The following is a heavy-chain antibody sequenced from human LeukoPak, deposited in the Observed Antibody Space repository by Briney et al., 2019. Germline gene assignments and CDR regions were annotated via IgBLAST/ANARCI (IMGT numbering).Heavy chain of an antibody. Sequence: GESLKISCKGSGYSFTGYWIGWVRQMPGKGLEWMGIIYPGDSDTRYSPSFQGQVTISADKSISTAYLQWSSLKASDTAMYYCAREDTGYCSGGSCYFADYWGQGTLVTVSS. CDR3: AREDTGYCSGGSCYFADY. CDR1: GYSFTGYW. V-gene: IGHV5-51*01. J-gene: IGHJ4*02. D-gene: IGHD2-15*01. CDR2: IYPGDSDT.